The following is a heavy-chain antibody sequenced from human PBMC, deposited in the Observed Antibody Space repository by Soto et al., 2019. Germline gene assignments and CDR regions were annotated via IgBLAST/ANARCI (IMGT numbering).Heavy chain of an antibody. V-gene: IGHV4-30-4*01. J-gene: IGHJ4*02. CDR3: AREMSYCIDY. D-gene: IGHD1-26*01. CDR2: IYYSGST. Sequence: TSETLALSCTISGGSISIGDYYWSWIRQPPGKGLEWIGYIYYSGSTYYNPSLKSRVTISVDTSKNQFSLKLSSVTAADTAVYYCAREMSYCIDYWGQGTMVTVSS. CDR1: GGSISIGDYY.